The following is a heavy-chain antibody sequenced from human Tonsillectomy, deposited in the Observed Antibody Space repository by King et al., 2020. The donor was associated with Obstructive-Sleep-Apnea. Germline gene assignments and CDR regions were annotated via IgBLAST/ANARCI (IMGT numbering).Heavy chain of an antibody. CDR1: GFTFSSYA. D-gene: IGHD2-21*01. J-gene: IGHJ5*02. CDR3: SSLIPRRNNWFDP. CDR2: ISYDGNNK. V-gene: IGHV3-30-3*01. Sequence: VQLVESGGGVVQPGRSLRLSCAASGFTFSSYAMHWVRQAPGKGLEWVAVISYDGNNKYYADSVKGRFTISRDNSKKTLYLQMNNLRTEDTAVYYLSSLIPRRNNWFDPWGQGTLVTVSS.